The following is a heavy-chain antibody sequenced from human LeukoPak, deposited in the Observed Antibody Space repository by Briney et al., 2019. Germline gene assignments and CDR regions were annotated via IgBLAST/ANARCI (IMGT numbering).Heavy chain of an antibody. CDR2: VYNSGDT. Sequence: SATLSLTCTVSGGSISSYYWSWIRQSPGKGLEWVGYVYNSGDTGKNPSLKSRVTILLDTSKNQCSLKLTSVSAADTAVYYCARLKLGAYFDLWGRGTLVTVSS. CDR3: ARLKLGAYFDL. J-gene: IGHJ2*01. V-gene: IGHV4-59*08. D-gene: IGHD3-16*01. CDR1: GGSISSYY.